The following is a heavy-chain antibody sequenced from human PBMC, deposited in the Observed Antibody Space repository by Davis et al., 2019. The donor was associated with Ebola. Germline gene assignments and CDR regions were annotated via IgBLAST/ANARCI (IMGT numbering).Heavy chain of an antibody. CDR1: GYRFTSYY. J-gene: IGHJ3*02. CDR3: AREGGRYYDSSGYVFDI. Sequence: ASVPVSCKASGYRFTSYYMHSVRQAPGQGLEWMGIINPITGGTSYAQNFQVRVNMTRDTSTSTVYMELSSLRSEDTAVYYCAREGGRYYDSSGYVFDIWGQGTMVKVSS. D-gene: IGHD3-22*01. V-gene: IGHV1-46*01. CDR2: INPITGGT.